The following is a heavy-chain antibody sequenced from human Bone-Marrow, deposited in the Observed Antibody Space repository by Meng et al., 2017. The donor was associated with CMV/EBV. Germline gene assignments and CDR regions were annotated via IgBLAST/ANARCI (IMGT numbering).Heavy chain of an antibody. CDR3: AHDTGTRGSDN. D-gene: IGHD1-1*01. Sequence: GESLKISCAASGFPLRNYAMSWVRQAPGKGLECVSITHAGDGGAHYADSVKGRFTISRDNSKNTLYLQMNTVTAEDTAIYYCAHDTGTRGSDNWGQGNLVNVDS. CDR1: GFPLRNYA. CDR2: THAGDGGA. V-gene: IGHV3-23*03. J-gene: IGHJ4*02.